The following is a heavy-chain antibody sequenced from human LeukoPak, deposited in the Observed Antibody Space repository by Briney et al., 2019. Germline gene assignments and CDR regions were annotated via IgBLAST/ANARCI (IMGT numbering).Heavy chain of an antibody. CDR1: GGSISSGGYY. CDR2: IYTSGST. Sequence: SETLSLTCTVSGGSISSGGYYWSWIRQPAGKGLEWIGRIYTSGSTNYNPSLKSRVTMSVDTSKNQFSLKLSSVTAADTAVYYCARESPNIVVVPAAKYGIYNWFDPWGQGTLVTVSS. D-gene: IGHD2-2*01. CDR3: ARESPNIVVVPAAKYGIYNWFDP. V-gene: IGHV4-61*02. J-gene: IGHJ5*02.